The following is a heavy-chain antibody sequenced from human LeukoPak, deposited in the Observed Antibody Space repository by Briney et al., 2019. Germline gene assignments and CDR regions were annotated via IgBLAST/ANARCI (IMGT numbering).Heavy chain of an antibody. CDR2: TSSSDAGT. CDR1: GFPLSSYA. V-gene: IGHV3-23*01. Sequence: GGSLRLSCAAFGFPLSSYAMSWVRQAPGKGLEWVSATSSSDAGTYHADSVRGRFTISRDNSKNTLYLQMNSLRAEDTAVYYCAKDPTDFDSSGQTYFDYWGQGSLVTVSS. J-gene: IGHJ4*02. D-gene: IGHD3-22*01. CDR3: AKDPTDFDSSGQTYFDY.